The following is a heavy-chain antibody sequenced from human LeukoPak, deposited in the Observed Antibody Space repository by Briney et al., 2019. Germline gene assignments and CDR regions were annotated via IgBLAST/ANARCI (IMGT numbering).Heavy chain of an antibody. V-gene: IGHV3-53*01. J-gene: IGHJ3*02. D-gene: IGHD1-26*01. Sequence: GGSLRLSCAASGFTVSSNYMSWVRQAPGKGLEWVSVIYSGGSTYYADSVKGRFTISRDNSKNTLYLQMNSLRAEDTAVYYCARGLVGADGDAFDIWGQGTMVTVSS. CDR2: IYSGGST. CDR3: ARGLVGADGDAFDI. CDR1: GFTVSSNY.